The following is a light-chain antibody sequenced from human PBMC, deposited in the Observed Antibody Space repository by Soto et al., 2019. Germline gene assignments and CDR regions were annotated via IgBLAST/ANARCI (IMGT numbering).Light chain of an antibody. CDR1: RSVSNY. J-gene: IGKJ1*01. Sequence: DTQMTQSPSSLSASVGDRVTIPCWASRSVSNYLSWYQKKPGKDPKILIYVVSSLQSGVPSRFSGSGSGTDFNLTIRSLQTEDFATYYCQQSHSIPLTFGQGTKVDIK. CDR2: VVS. V-gene: IGKV1-39*01. CDR3: QQSHSIPLT.